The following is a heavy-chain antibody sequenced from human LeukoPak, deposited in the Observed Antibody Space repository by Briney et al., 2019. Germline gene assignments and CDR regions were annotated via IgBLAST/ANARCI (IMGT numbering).Heavy chain of an antibody. CDR3: ARERDGDDAFDI. D-gene: IGHD3-10*01. CDR2: IYYSGST. CDR1: GGSISSYY. Sequence: SETLSLTCTVSGGSISSYYWSWLRQPPGKGLEWIGYIYYSGSTNYNPSLKSRVTISVDTSKNQFSLQLSSVTAADTAVYYCARERDGDDAFDIWGQGTMVTVSS. J-gene: IGHJ3*02. V-gene: IGHV4-59*01.